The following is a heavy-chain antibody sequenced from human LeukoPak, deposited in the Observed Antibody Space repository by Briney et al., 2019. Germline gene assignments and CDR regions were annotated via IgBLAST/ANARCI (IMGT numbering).Heavy chain of an antibody. J-gene: IGHJ5*02. D-gene: IGHD2-15*01. V-gene: IGHV4-34*01. Sequence: PSETLSLTCAVYGVSLSGYYWSWIRQPPGKGLEWIGEINHSGSTNYNPSLKSRVTISVDTSKNQFSLKLSSVTAADTAVYYCARGGIVVVAAMSWFDPWGQGTMVTVSS. CDR2: INHSGST. CDR1: GVSLSGYY. CDR3: ARGGIVVVAAMSWFDP.